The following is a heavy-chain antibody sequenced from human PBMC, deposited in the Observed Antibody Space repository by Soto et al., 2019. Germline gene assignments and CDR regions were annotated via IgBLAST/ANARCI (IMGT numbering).Heavy chain of an antibody. V-gene: IGHV4-59*01. CDR1: GGSISSYY. Sequence: PSETLSLTCTVSGGSISSYYWSWIRQPPGKGLEWIGYIYYSGSTNYNPSLKSRVTISVDTSKNQFSLKLSSVTAADTAVYYCARLGYYDFWSGYFMDVWGKGTTVTVSS. J-gene: IGHJ6*03. CDR2: IYYSGST. CDR3: ARLGYYDFWSGYFMDV. D-gene: IGHD3-3*01.